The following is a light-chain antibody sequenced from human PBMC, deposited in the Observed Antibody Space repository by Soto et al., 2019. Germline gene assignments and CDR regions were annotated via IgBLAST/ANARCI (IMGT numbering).Light chain of an antibody. CDR3: AAWDDRLDVYV. Sequence: QSVLTQPPSVSGAPGQRVTISCTGSSSNIGAGYDVHWYQQRPETAPKLLIFGTINRPSGVPDRFSGSKSGTSASLAITGPQAEDEGDYYCAAWDDRLDVYVFGTGTKVTVL. J-gene: IGLJ1*01. CDR2: GTI. V-gene: IGLV1-40*01. CDR1: SSNIGAGYD.